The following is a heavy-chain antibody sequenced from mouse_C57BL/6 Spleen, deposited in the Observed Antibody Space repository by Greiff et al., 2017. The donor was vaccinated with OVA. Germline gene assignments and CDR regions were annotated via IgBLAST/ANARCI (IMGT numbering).Heavy chain of an antibody. D-gene: IGHD1-1*01. Sequence: EVQLQQSGPELVKPGASVKISCKASGYTFTDYYMNWVKQSHGKSLEWIGDINPNNGGTSYNQKFKGKATLTVDKSSSTAYMELRSLTSEDSAVYYCARGYYGSSYGYAMDYWGKGTSVTVSS. J-gene: IGHJ4*01. CDR1: GYTFTDYY. CDR3: ARGYYGSSYGYAMDY. CDR2: INPNNGGT. V-gene: IGHV1-26*01.